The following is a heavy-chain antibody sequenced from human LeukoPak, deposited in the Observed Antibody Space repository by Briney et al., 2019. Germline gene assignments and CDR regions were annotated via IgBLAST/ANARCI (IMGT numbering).Heavy chain of an antibody. V-gene: IGHV3-21*01. Sequence: GGSLRLSCAASGFTFNRYNMNWVRRAPGKGLEWVSSISTGSSYIYYADSVRGRFTISRDNAKNSLYLQMNSLRAEDTAVYSCARGADGVSSNSRGWFDPWGQGTLVTVSS. CDR1: GFTFNRYN. CDR3: ARGADGVSSNSRGWFDP. J-gene: IGHJ5*02. D-gene: IGHD2-15*01. CDR2: ISTGSSYI.